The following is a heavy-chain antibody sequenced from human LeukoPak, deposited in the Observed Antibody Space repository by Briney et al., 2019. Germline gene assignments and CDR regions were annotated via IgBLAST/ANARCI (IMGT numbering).Heavy chain of an antibody. D-gene: IGHD6-19*01. CDR1: GGSFSGYY. CDR3: ARRPRYSSGWYGGRGGYYYYGMDV. Sequence: PSETLSLTCAVYGGSFSGYYWSWIRQPPGKGLEWIGEINHSGSTNYNPSLKSRVTISVDTSKNRFSLKPSSVTAADTAVYYCARRPRYSSGWYGGRGGYYYYGMDVWGQGTTVTVSS. CDR2: INHSGST. J-gene: IGHJ6*02. V-gene: IGHV4-34*01.